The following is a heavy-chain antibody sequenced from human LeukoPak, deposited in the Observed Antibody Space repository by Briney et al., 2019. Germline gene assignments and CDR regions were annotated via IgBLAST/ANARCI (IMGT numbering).Heavy chain of an antibody. CDR1: GFTFSDYS. Sequence: GGSLRLSCAASGFTFSDYSMNWVRQAPGKGLEWVSSIRSSNGYTYYADSVKGRFTISRDNARNSLYLQMNSLRAEDTAVYYCARDLTHDAFDIWGQGTMVTVSS. V-gene: IGHV3-21*01. D-gene: IGHD1-14*01. CDR3: ARDLTHDAFDI. J-gene: IGHJ3*02. CDR2: IRSSNGYT.